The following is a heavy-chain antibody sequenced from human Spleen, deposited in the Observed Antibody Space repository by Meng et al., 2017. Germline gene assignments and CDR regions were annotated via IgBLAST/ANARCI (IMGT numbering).Heavy chain of an antibody. D-gene: IGHD3-22*01. Sequence: QPPLQASGPGLAQPSAALSRPCSASGGSISTSGYYWGWIRQPPGKGLEWIGSIGHSGITYYTPSLKSRVTVSIDTSKSQFSLKLTSVTAADTAVYYCARRVHDGSGHHYFDYWGQGTLVTVSS. J-gene: IGHJ4*02. CDR1: GGSISTSGYY. CDR2: IGHSGIT. CDR3: ARRVHDGSGHHYFDY. V-gene: IGHV4-39*01.